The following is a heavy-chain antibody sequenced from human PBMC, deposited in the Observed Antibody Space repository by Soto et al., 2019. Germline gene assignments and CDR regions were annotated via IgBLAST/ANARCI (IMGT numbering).Heavy chain of an antibody. Sequence: QEQLVQSGAEAKKSGSSVKVSCKDTGGLFSSYAVSWVRQAPGQGLEWMGGIIPVFDTVYYAQKFQGRVTITADESTNTPYMELSSLRSEDTAMYYCARGGSGYVWFNEFWGQGTLVTVSS. CDR3: ARGGSGYVWFNEF. V-gene: IGHV1-69*01. J-gene: IGHJ4*02. CDR2: IIPVFDTV. CDR1: GGLFSSYA. D-gene: IGHD3-22*01.